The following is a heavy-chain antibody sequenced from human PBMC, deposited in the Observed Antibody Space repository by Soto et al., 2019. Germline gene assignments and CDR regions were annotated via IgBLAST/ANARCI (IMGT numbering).Heavy chain of an antibody. V-gene: IGHV3-30*04. D-gene: IGHD2-15*01. CDR2: ISYDGSNK. CDR1: GFTFKSNA. CDR3: TSSSVSDIVVVAAASELDY. J-gene: IGHJ4*02. Sequence: QVQLVESGGGVVQPGRSLRLSCAASGFTFKSNAMHWVRQAPGKGLEWVAVISYDGSNKHYTDSVKGRFTISRDNSKNTLYLQMKGLRPEDTAVYYCTSSSVSDIVVVAAASELDYWGQGTLVTVSS.